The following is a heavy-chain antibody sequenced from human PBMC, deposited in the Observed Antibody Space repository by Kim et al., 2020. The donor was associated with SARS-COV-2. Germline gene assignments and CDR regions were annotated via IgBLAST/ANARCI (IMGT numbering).Heavy chain of an antibody. CDR3: AQGCSSTSCFDY. J-gene: IGHJ4*02. CDR1: GFTFSSYG. Sequence: GGSLRLSCAASGFTFSSYGMHWVRQAPGKGLEWVAVISYDGSNKYYADSVKGRFTISRDNSKNTLYLQMNSLRAEDTAVYYCAQGCSSTSCFDYWGQGTLVTVSS. CDR2: ISYDGSNK. V-gene: IGHV3-30*03. D-gene: IGHD2-2*01.